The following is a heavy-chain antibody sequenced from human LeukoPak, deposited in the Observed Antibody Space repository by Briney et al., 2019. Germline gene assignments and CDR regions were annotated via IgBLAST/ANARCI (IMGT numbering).Heavy chain of an antibody. J-gene: IGHJ6*03. CDR1: GYTFTSYD. D-gene: IGHD3-3*01. V-gene: IGHV1-8*01. CDR3: ARGPSITIFGVVIILGAYYYYMDV. CDR2: MNPNSGNT. Sequence: ASVKVSCMASGYTFTSYDINWVRQATGQGLEWMGWMNPNSGNTGYAQKFQGRVTMTRNTSISTAYMELSSLRSEDTAVYYCARGPSITIFGVVIILGAYYYYMDVWGKGTTVTVSS.